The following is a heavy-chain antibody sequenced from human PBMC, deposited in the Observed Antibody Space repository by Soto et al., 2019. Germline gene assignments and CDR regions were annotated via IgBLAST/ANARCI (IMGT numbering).Heavy chain of an antibody. D-gene: IGHD3-16*02. V-gene: IGHV4-31*03. CDR2: IYYSGST. J-gene: IGHJ3*02. CDR1: GGSISSGGYY. CDR3: ASSFSVITFGGVIVKGAFDI. Sequence: QVQLQESGPGLVKPSQTLSLTCTFPGGSISSGGYYWSWIRQHPGKGLEWIGYIYYSGSTYYNPSLKSRVTISVDTSKNQFSLKLSSVTAADTAVYYCASSFSVITFGGVIVKGAFDIWGQGTMVTVSS.